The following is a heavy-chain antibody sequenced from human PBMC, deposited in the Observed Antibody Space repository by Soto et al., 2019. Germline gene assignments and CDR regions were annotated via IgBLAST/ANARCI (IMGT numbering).Heavy chain of an antibody. V-gene: IGHV3-73*01. D-gene: IGHD6-6*01. J-gene: IGHJ3*02. CDR1: GFTFSGSA. CDR3: TRGSIAAHPADDAFDI. Sequence: PVGSLRLSCAASGFTFSGSAMHWVRQASGKGLEWVGRIRSKANSYATAYAASVKGRFTISRDDSKNTAYLQMNSLKTEDTAVYYCTRGSIAAHPADDAFDIWGQGTMVTVSS. CDR2: IRSKANSYAT.